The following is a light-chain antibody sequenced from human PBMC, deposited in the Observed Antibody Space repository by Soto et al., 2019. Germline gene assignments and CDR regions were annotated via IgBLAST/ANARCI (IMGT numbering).Light chain of an antibody. CDR1: QSVSSY. CDR3: QQRSTRPPT. J-gene: IGKJ2*01. CDR2: DAS. Sequence: EIVFTQSPATLSLSPEERATLSCRASQSVSSYLAWYQQKTGQAPRLLIYDASNRATGIPARFSGSGSGTDITRIMNCQEPEDFAVYYCQQRSTRPPTLGQGTKLEIK. V-gene: IGKV3-11*01.